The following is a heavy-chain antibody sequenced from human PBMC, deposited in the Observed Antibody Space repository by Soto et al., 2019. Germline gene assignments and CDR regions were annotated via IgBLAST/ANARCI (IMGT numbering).Heavy chain of an antibody. CDR1: GGSISSGGYY. D-gene: IGHD3-9*01. Sequence: QVQLQESGPGLVKPSQTLSLTCTVSGGSISSGGYYCSWIRQHPGKGMEWIGHIYYRGSAYYSPSLKSRVTISLDTSKNQFSLKLNSVTAADTAVYYCARDRHHDLLTGGYYYYAMDVWGQGTTVTVSS. CDR3: ARDRHHDLLTGGYYYYAMDV. CDR2: IYYRGSA. V-gene: IGHV4-31*02. J-gene: IGHJ6*02.